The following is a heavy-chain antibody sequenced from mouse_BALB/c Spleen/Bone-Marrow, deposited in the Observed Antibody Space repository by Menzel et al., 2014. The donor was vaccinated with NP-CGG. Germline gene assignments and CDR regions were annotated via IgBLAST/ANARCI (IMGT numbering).Heavy chain of an antibody. V-gene: IGHV1-9*01. CDR2: ILPGSGST. Sequence: VQRVESGAELMKPGASVKISCKATGYTFSSYWIEWVKQRPGHGLEWIGEILPGSGSTNYNEKFKGKATFTADTSSNTAYMQLSSLTSEDSAVYYCAXXXXXXEXAYWGQGTLVTVSA. CDR3: AXXXXXXEXAY. CDR1: GYTFSSYW. J-gene: IGHJ3*01.